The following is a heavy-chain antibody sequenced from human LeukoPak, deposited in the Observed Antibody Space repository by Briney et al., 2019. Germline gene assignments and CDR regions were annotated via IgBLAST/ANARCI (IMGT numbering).Heavy chain of an antibody. CDR2: ITPNADRT. Sequence: GGSLRLSCAASGFTFGSYGMSWVRQAPGKGLEWVSFITPNADRTSYADSVKGRFTISRDNSKNTLYLQMNSLRAEDTAVYYCAKARGATYGTYYFDYWGQGTLVTVSS. CDR3: AKARGATYGTYYFDY. V-gene: IGHV3-23*01. D-gene: IGHD4/OR15-4a*01. J-gene: IGHJ4*02. CDR1: GFTFGSYG.